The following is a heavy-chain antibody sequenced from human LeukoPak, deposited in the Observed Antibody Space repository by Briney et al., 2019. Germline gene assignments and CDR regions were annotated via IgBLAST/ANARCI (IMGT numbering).Heavy chain of an antibody. D-gene: IGHD2-2*01. CDR2: IYYSGGT. Sequence: SETLSLTCTVSGGSINNSYWTWIRQPPGKGLEWIGHIYYSGGTNYSPSLKSRVTISVDTSKNQFSLKLSSVTAADTAVYYCARIFIVVVPAANWFDPWGQGTLVTVSS. CDR3: ARIFIVVVPAANWFDP. CDR1: GGSINNSY. V-gene: IGHV4-59*12. J-gene: IGHJ5*02.